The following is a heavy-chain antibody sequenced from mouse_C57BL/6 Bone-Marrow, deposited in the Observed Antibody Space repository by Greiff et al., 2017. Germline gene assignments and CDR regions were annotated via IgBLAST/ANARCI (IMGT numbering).Heavy chain of an antibody. V-gene: IGHV1-66*01. CDR2: IYPGSGNT. J-gene: IGHJ3*01. CDR1: GYSFTSYY. D-gene: IGHD2-4*01. Sequence: QVQLKQSGPELVKPGASVKISCKASGYSFTSYYIHWVKQRPGQGLEWIGWIYPGSGNTKYNEKFKGKATLTADTSSSTAYMQLSSLTSEDSAVYYCARSYYDYDSFAYWGQGTLVTVSA. CDR3: ARSYYDYDSFAY.